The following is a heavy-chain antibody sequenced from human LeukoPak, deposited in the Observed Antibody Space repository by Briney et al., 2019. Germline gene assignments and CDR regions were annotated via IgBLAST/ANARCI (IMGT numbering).Heavy chain of an antibody. J-gene: IGHJ4*02. Sequence: GGSLRLSCTASGFTFSTYAMSWVRQAPGKGLEWVSAITDSGGNTYYAAPVKGRFTISRDNSKNTLYLQMNSLRAEDTAVYYCARAGHCTNGICYTADFDYWGQGSLVTVSS. CDR2: ITDSGGNT. CDR1: GFTFSTYA. V-gene: IGHV3-23*01. CDR3: ARAGHCTNGICYTADFDY. D-gene: IGHD2-8*01.